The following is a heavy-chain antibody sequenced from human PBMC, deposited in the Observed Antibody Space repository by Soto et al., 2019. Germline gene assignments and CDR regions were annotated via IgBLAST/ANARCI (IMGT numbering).Heavy chain of an antibody. V-gene: IGHV4-59*01. CDR2: IFYTGST. D-gene: IGHD2-21*01. J-gene: IGHJ5*02. Sequence: QVQLQESGPGLVRPSETLSLTCTVSGGSISRYFWSWIRQSPGKGLEWIGYIFYTGSTTYNPSLKSRVTISIDTSKNQFSLKLSSLTAAHTAVYYCAHFSDLEWFDPWGQGTLVTVSS. CDR1: GGSISRYF. CDR3: AHFSDLEWFDP.